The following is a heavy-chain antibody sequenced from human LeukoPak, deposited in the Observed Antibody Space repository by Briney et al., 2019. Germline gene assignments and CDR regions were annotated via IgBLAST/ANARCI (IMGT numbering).Heavy chain of an antibody. J-gene: IGHJ6*03. D-gene: IGHD2-2*01. Sequence: GGSLRLSCAASGFTFSSYSMNWVPQAPGKGLEWVSSISSSSSYIYYADSVKGRFTISRDNAKNSLYLQMNSLRAEDTAVYYCARDLRPIVVVPAAILSNYYYYMDVWGKGTTVTVSS. CDR1: GFTFSSYS. CDR3: ARDLRPIVVVPAAILSNYYYYMDV. CDR2: ISSSSSYI. V-gene: IGHV3-21*01.